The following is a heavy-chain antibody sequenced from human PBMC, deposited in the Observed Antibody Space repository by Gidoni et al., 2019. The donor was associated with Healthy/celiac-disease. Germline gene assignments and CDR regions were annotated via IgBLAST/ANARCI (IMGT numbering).Heavy chain of an antibody. CDR2: ISSSSSYI. Sequence: EVQLVESGGGLVTPGGSLRLSCAPSGFPFGSYSMNWVSQAPGKGLEWVSSISSSSSYIYYADSVKGRFTISRDNAKNSLYLQMNSLRAEDTAVYYCAGALVLRYFDWLSEAGDYGMDVWGQGTTVTVSS. D-gene: IGHD3-9*01. CDR1: GFPFGSYS. V-gene: IGHV3-21*01. CDR3: AGALVLRYFDWLSEAGDYGMDV. J-gene: IGHJ6*02.